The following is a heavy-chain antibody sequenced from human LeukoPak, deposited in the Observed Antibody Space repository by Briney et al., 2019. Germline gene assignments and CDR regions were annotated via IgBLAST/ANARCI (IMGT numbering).Heavy chain of an antibody. CDR2: IDTTSNSM. V-gene: IGHV3-48*01. CDR1: GFSFSSYW. D-gene: IGHD2-15*01. Sequence: PGGPLRLSCVASGFSFSSYWMNWVRQAPGTGLEWVSYIDTTSNSMYYADSVKGRFTISRENAKNSLYLQMNSLRVEDTAVYHCTRGLVVVAQYFQHWGQGTLVTVSS. CDR3: TRGLVVVAQYFQH. J-gene: IGHJ1*01.